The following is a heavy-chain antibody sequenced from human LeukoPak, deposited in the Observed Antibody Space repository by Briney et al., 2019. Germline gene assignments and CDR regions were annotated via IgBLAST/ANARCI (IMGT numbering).Heavy chain of an antibody. D-gene: IGHD2-2*01. J-gene: IGHJ2*01. CDR2: ISGDGGST. V-gene: IGHV3-43*02. CDR3: ATPVRSRFDL. Sequence: PGGSLRLSCAASGFTFDDYAMHWVRQAPGKGLEWVSLISGDGGSTYYADSVKGRFTISRDNSKNTLYLQMNSLRAEDTAVYYCATPVRSRFDLWGRGTLVTVSS. CDR1: GFTFDDYA.